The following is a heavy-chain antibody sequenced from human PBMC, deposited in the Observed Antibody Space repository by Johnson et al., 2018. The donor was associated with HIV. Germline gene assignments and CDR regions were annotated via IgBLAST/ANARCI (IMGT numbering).Heavy chain of an antibody. Sequence: VQLVESGGGVDQPGGSLRLSCAASGFTFSNYAVHWLRQTPGKGLEWVAVISFDGSNKYYADSVKGRFTISRDNSKNTLYLQMNSLRAEDTAVYYCARGSGVLTGGDRLWRAFDIWG. CDR2: ISFDGSNK. CDR1: GFTFSNYA. CDR3: ARGSGVLTGGDRLWRAFDI. J-gene: IGHJ3*02. V-gene: IGHV3-30*14. D-gene: IGHD4-17*01.